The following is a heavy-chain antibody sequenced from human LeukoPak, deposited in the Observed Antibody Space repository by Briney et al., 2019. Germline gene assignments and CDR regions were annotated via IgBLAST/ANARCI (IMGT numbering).Heavy chain of an antibody. CDR1: GGSISSYY. J-gene: IGHJ4*02. D-gene: IGHD1-26*01. Sequence: PSETLSLTCIVSGGSISSYYWSWIRQPPGKGLEWIGYIYYSGSTNYNPSLKSRVTISVDTSKNQFSLKPSSVTAADTAVYYCARTYSETSIDYWGQGTLVTVSS. V-gene: IGHV4-59*01. CDR2: IYYSGST. CDR3: ARTYSETSIDY.